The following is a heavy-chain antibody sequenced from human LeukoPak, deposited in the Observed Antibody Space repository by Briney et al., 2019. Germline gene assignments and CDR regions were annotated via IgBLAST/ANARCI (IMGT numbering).Heavy chain of an antibody. V-gene: IGHV1-46*01. Sequence: GASVKVSCKASGYTFTSYYMHWVRQAPGQGLEWMGIINPSGGSTSYAQKFQGRVTMTRDMSTSTVYMELSSLRSEDTAVYYCARVGVDIVATIVGNWFDPWGQGTLVTVSS. CDR2: INPSGGST. D-gene: IGHD5-12*01. CDR1: GYTFTSYY. CDR3: ARVGVDIVATIVGNWFDP. J-gene: IGHJ5*02.